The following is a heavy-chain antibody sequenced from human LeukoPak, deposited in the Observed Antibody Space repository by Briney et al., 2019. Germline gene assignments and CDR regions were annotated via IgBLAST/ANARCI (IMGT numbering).Heavy chain of an antibody. CDR2: VTSGGGFK. CDR3: ARVRPGSSGSYYRTS. Sequence: PGGSLRLSCVGAGFPFSDFHMSWIRQAPGKGLEWISYVTSGGGFKYYADSVKGRFSISRDDSKNSVFLQMNSLRVEDTAVYYCARVRPGSSGSYYRTSWGQGTLVTVSS. D-gene: IGHD3-22*01. J-gene: IGHJ4*02. V-gene: IGHV3-11*04. CDR1: GFPFSDFH.